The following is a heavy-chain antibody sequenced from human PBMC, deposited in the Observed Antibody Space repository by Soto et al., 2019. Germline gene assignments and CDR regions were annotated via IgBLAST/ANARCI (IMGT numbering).Heavy chain of an antibody. CDR2: IYYSGST. J-gene: IGHJ6*02. V-gene: IGHV4-39*07. CDR3: ARLPFSYYYYYGMDV. Sequence: PLEILSLTCTVSGGSIISSSYYWGWIRQPPGKGLEWIGSIYYSGSTNYNPSLKSRVTISVDTSKNQFSLKLSSVTAADTAVYYCARLPFSYYYYYGMDVWGQGTTVTVSS. CDR1: GGSIISSSYY.